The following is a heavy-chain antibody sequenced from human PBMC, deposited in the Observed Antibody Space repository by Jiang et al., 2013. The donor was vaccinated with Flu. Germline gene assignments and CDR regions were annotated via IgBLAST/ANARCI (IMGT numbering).Heavy chain of an antibody. CDR2: IIPIFGTA. J-gene: IGHJ5*02. Sequence: KPGSSVKVSCKASGGTFSSYAISWVRQAPGQGLEWMGGIIPIFGTANYAQKFQGRVTITADESTSTAYMELSSLRSEDTAVYYCARDTGCSSTSCYSWFDPWGQGTLVTVSS. V-gene: IGHV1-69*01. CDR3: ARDTGCSSTSCYSWFDP. D-gene: IGHD2-2*02. CDR1: GGTFSSYA.